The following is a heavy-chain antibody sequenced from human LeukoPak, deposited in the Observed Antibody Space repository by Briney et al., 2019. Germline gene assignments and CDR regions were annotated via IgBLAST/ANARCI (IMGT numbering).Heavy chain of an antibody. D-gene: IGHD4-17*01. CDR1: GGSFSGYY. Sequence: SETLSLTCAVYGGSFSGYYWSWIRQPPGKGLEWIREINHSGSTNYNPSLKSRVTISVDTSKNQFSLKLSSVTAADTAVYYCARILTTVTSDAFDIWGQGTMVTVSS. CDR3: ARILTTVTSDAFDI. J-gene: IGHJ3*02. CDR2: INHSGST. V-gene: IGHV4-34*01.